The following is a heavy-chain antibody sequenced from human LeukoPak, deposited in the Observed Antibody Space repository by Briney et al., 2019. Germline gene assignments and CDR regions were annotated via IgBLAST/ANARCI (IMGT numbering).Heavy chain of an antibody. CDR2: IRSKPYGGTT. J-gene: IGHJ6*03. D-gene: IGHD3-10*01. CDR3: TRVLTMVRGDYCYMDV. CDR1: GFTFGDYA. V-gene: IGHV3-49*04. Sequence: GGSLRLSCTASGFTFGDYATTWVRQAPGKGLEWVGFIRSKPYGGTTEYASSVKGRFTISRDDSKSIAYLQMNSLKTEDTAVYYCTRVLTMVRGDYCYMDVWGKGTTVTVSS.